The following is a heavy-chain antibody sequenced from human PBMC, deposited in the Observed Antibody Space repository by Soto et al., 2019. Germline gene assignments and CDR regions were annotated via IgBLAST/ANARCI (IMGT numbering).Heavy chain of an antibody. V-gene: IGHV3-48*02. CDR2: ISSSSSTI. J-gene: IGHJ6*02. CDR1: GFTFSSYS. CDR3: ARDKGRNIYYYYGMDV. Sequence: GGSLRLSCAAAGFTFSSYSMNWVRQAPGKGLEWVSYISSSSSTIYYADSVKGRFTISRDNAKNSLYLQMNSLRDEDTAVYYCARDKGRNIYYYYGMDVWGQGTTVTVSS.